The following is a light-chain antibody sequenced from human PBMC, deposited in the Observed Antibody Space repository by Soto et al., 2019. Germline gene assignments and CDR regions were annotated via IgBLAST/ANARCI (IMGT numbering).Light chain of an antibody. V-gene: IGKV3-15*01. CDR1: QSVSSY. CDR2: GAS. CDR3: QQYNNWPPIT. Sequence: PGDTATLSCSASQSVSSYLAWYQQKPGQAPRLLIYGASTRATGIPARFSGSGSGTEFTLTISSLQSEDFAVYYCQQYNNWPPITFGQGTRLEI. J-gene: IGKJ5*01.